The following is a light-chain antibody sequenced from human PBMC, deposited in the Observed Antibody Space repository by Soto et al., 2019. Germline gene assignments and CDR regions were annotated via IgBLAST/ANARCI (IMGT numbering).Light chain of an antibody. CDR2: KAS. J-gene: IGKJ1*01. CDR1: QSISYW. V-gene: IGKV1-5*03. Sequence: DIQMTQSPSTLSASVGDRVTITCRASQSISYWLAWYQQKPGKAPNLLIYKASNLESGVPSRFNGSGSGTDFTLTISSLQPDEFASYYCQQYSTYWTFGQGTKVEIK. CDR3: QQYSTYWT.